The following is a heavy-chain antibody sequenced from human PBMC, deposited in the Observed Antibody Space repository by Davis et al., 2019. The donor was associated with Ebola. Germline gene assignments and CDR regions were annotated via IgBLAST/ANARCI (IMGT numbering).Heavy chain of an antibody. CDR1: GFTFSSYS. D-gene: IGHD1-26*01. CDR2: IKQDGSEK. J-gene: IGHJ3*02. CDR3: AKDTSNIWFDI. Sequence: GESLKISCAASGFTFSSYSMNWVRQAPGKGLEWVTNIKQDGSEKYYVDSVKGRFTISRDNSKNTLYLQMNGLRVDDTAIYYCAKDTSNIWFDIWGQGTMVTVSS. V-gene: IGHV3-7*03.